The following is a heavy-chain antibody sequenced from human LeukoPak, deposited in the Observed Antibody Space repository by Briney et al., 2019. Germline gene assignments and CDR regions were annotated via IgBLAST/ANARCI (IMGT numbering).Heavy chain of an antibody. V-gene: IGHV3-9*01. J-gene: IGHJ4*02. CDR1: GFTFDDYG. CDR3: AKGRTYNYALDC. CDR2: ITWNGVNI. D-gene: IGHD5-18*01. Sequence: GRSLRLSCAASGFTFDDYGMHWVRQAPGKGLEWVSGITWNGVNIGYADCVKGRFTISRDNANYSLHLQMNSLTVEDTALYYCAKGRTYNYALDCWGQGALVIVS.